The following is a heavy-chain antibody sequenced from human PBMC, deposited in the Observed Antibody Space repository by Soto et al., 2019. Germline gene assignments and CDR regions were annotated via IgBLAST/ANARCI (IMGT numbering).Heavy chain of an antibody. V-gene: IGHV3-23*01. CDR1: GFTFSSYA. CDR3: ARFLEWQTYWFDP. Sequence: GGSLRLSCAASGFTFSSYAMSWVRQAPGKGLDWVSAISGSGGSTYYADSVKGRFTISRDNSKNTLYVQMNSLRAEDTAVYYCARFLEWQTYWFDPWGQGTLVTVSS. CDR2: ISGSGGST. J-gene: IGHJ5*02. D-gene: IGHD3-3*01.